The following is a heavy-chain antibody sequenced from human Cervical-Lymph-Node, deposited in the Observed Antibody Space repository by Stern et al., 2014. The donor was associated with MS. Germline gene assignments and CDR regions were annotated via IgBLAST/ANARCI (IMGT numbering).Heavy chain of an antibody. CDR2: TSSDGSNK. CDR1: GFTFSTYG. CDR3: AKRIAAAGTHPGTFDY. D-gene: IGHD6-13*01. J-gene: IGHJ4*02. Sequence: VQLEESGGGVVQPGRSLRLSCEVSGFTFSTYGMHWVRQAPGKGLEWVAVTSSDGSNKYYADSVKGRFTVSRDNSKNTLYLQMNSLRAEDTAVYYCAKRIAAAGTHPGTFDYWGQGTLVTVSS. V-gene: IGHV3-30*18.